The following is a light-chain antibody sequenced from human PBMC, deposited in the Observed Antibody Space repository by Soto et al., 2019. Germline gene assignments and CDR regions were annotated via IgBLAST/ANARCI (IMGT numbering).Light chain of an antibody. CDR3: CSYVGSSTDV. Sequence: QSALTQPASVSGSPGQSITISCTGTSSDVGNYNLVSWYQHHPGKAPKLMIYEGSKRPSGVSNRFSGSKSGNTASLTISGLQAEDEADYYCCSYVGSSTDVFGTGTKVTVL. CDR1: SSDVGNYNL. V-gene: IGLV2-23*01. J-gene: IGLJ1*01. CDR2: EGS.